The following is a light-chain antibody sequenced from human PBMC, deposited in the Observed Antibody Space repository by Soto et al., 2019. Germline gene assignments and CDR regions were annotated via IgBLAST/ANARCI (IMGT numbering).Light chain of an antibody. Sequence: DIQMTQSPSSVSASVGDRVTITCRASQGVNSWLAWYQQKPGKAPELLIYATSSLHSGVPSRFSGSGSGTDFTLTISSLQPEDSATYYCQQAHSFPLTFGPGTKVHIK. CDR3: QQAHSFPLT. V-gene: IGKV1-12*01. CDR2: ATS. J-gene: IGKJ3*01. CDR1: QGVNSW.